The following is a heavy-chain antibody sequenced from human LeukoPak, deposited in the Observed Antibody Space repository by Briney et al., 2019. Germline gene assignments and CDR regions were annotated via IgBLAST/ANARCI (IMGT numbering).Heavy chain of an antibody. J-gene: IGHJ4*02. D-gene: IGHD6-13*01. CDR3: AKDKNWSWSLDY. V-gene: IGHV3-30*18. CDR2: ISFDESEK. Sequence: GGSLRLSCAVSGFTLSNSAMHWVRQAPGKGLEWVATISFDESEKFYADSVKGRFIISRDTSKNTVYLQMNGLRAEDTAVYYCAKDKNWSWSLDYWGQGTLVTVSS. CDR1: GFTLSNSA.